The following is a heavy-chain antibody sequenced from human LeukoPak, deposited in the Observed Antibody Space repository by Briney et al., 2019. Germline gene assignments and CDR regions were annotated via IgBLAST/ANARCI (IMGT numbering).Heavy chain of an antibody. D-gene: IGHD3-10*01. V-gene: IGHV4-39*01. CDR2: IYYSGST. J-gene: IGHJ5*02. CDR1: GGSISSSSYY. Sequence: SETLSLTCTVSGGSISSSSYYWGWIRQPPGKGLEWIGSIYYSGSTYYNPSLKGRVTISVDTSKNQFSLKLSSVTAADTAVCYCALGRFGEFNWFDPWGQGTLVTVSS. CDR3: ALGRFGEFNWFDP.